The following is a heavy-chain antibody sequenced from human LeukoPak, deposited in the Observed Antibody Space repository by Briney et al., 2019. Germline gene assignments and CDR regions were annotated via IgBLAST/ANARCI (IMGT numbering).Heavy chain of an antibody. CDR3: ARDIIGVDYYYYYMDV. CDR2: INSSGSTI. Sequence: GGSLRLSCAASGFTFSSYEMNWVRQAPGKGLEWVSYINSSGSTIYYADSVKGRFTISRDNAKNSLYLQMNSLRAEDTAVYYCARDIIGVDYYYYYMDVWGKGTTVTISS. D-gene: IGHD3-10*01. V-gene: IGHV3-48*03. J-gene: IGHJ6*03. CDR1: GFTFSSYE.